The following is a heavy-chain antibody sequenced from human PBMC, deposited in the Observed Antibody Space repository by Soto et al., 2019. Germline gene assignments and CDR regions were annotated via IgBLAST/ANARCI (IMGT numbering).Heavy chain of an antibody. CDR1: GFTVSSNY. D-gene: IGHD2-2*01. CDR2: IYSGGST. Sequence: PGGSLRLSCAASGFTVSSNYMSWVRQAPGKGLEWVSVIYSGGSTYYADSVKGRFTISRHNSKNTLYLQMNSLRAEDTAVYYCARDLPRCSSTSCPYYYYGMDVWGQGTTVTVSS. J-gene: IGHJ6*02. CDR3: ARDLPRCSSTSCPYYYYGMDV. V-gene: IGHV3-53*04.